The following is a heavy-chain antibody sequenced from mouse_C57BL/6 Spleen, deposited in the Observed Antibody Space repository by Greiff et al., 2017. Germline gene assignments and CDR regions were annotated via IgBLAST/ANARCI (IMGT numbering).Heavy chain of an antibody. CDR3: ARSGAITTVVADY. D-gene: IGHD1-1*01. V-gene: IGHV1-54*01. CDR2: INPGSGGT. Sequence: QVQLQQSGAELVRPGTSVKVSCKASGYAFTNYLIAWVKQRPGQGLEWIGVINPGSGGTNYNEKFKGKATLTADKSSSTAYMQLSSLTSEDSAVYFCARSGAITTVVADYWGQGTTLTVSS. CDR1: GYAFTNYL. J-gene: IGHJ2*01.